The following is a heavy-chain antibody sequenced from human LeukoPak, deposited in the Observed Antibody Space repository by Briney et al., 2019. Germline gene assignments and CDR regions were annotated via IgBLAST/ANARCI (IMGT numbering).Heavy chain of an antibody. J-gene: IGHJ4*02. CDR2: ISRTGSHT. CDR1: GFTFSDYY. D-gene: IGHD6-13*01. V-gene: IGHV3-11*06. Sequence: KPGGSLRLSCAASGFTFSDYYMSWIRQAPGKGLEWLSYISRTGSHTPYADSVKGRFTVSRDNAKNSLSLELNSLRVDDTAIYYWARVGSTAEAGTPDYWGQGTLVTVSS. CDR3: ARVGSTAEAGTPDY.